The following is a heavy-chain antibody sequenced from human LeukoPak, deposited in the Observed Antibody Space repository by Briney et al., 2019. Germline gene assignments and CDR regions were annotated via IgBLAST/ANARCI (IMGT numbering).Heavy chain of an antibody. V-gene: IGHV4-4*09. CDR1: GGSISSYY. CDR3: ARVSIGSGSYYNDY. Sequence: SETLSLTCTVSGGSISSYYWSWIRQPPGKGLEWIGYIYTSGSTNYNPSPKSRVTISVDTSKNQFSLKLSSVTAADTAVYYCARVSIGSGSYYNDYWGQGTLVTVSS. J-gene: IGHJ4*02. D-gene: IGHD3-10*01. CDR2: IYTSGST.